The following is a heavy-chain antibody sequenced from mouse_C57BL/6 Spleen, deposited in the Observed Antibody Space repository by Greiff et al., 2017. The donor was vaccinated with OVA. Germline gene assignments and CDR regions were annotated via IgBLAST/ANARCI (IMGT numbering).Heavy chain of an antibody. CDR2: INYDGSST. V-gene: IGHV5-16*01. D-gene: IGHD1-1*01. CDR3: ARDYYGSHAMDY. Sequence: EVKLMESEGGLVQPGSSMKLSCTASGFTFSDYYMAWVRPVPEKGLEWVANINYDGSSTYYLDSLKSRFIISRDNAKNILYLQMSSLKSEDTATYYCARDYYGSHAMDYWGQGTSVTVSS. CDR1: GFTFSDYY. J-gene: IGHJ4*01.